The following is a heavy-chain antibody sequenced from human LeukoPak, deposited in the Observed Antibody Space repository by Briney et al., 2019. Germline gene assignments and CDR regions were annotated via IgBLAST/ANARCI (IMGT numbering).Heavy chain of an antibody. J-gene: IGHJ4*02. CDR3: ARDGLGEPPAY. CDR1: GFTFIHCW. D-gene: IGHD3-16*01. CDR2: IKQDGSEK. Sequence: PPGGSLRLSCAASGFTFIHCWMTWVRQAPGKGLEWVANIKQDGSEKYYVDSVKGRFTISRDNAKNSLYLQMNSLRAEDTAVYYCARDGLGEPPAYWGQGTLVTVSS. V-gene: IGHV3-7*01.